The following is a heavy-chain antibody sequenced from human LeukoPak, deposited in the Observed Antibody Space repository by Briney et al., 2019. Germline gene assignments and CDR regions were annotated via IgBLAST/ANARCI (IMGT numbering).Heavy chain of an antibody. CDR3: AREYPDNGDGWGY. CDR1: GFTFSSYE. CDR2: ISGSASTI. J-gene: IGHJ4*02. Sequence: GGSLRLSCAASGFTFSSYEMNWVRQAPGKGLEWVSYISGSASTIFHADSVKGRFTISRDNAKNSLYLQMNSLRVEDTAVYYCAREYPDNGDGWGYWGQGTLVTVSS. D-gene: IGHD1-1*01. V-gene: IGHV3-48*03.